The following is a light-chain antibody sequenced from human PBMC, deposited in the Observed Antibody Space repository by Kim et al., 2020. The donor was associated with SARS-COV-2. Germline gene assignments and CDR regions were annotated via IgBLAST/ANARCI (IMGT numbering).Light chain of an antibody. Sequence: AIQLTQSPSSLSASVGDRVTITCRASQGISSALAWYQQKPGKAPNLLIYDASSLESGVPSRFSGSGSGTDFTLTISSLQPEDFATYYCQQFNTYPFTFGPGTKVDIK. CDR2: DAS. J-gene: IGKJ3*01. CDR1: QGISSA. CDR3: QQFNTYPFT. V-gene: IGKV1-13*02.